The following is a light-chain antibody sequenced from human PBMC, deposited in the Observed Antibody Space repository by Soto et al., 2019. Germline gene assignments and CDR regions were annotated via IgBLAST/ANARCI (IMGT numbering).Light chain of an antibody. Sequence: VLTQSPGTLSLSPGGRATLSCRASQSVSNNYLAWYQQKPGQAPRLVIYGASNRATGIPDRFSASGSGTDFTLTISRLEPEDFAVYYCQQYISSPLTFGQGTKVDIK. CDR3: QQYISSPLT. V-gene: IGKV3-20*01. J-gene: IGKJ1*01. CDR1: QSVSNNY. CDR2: GAS.